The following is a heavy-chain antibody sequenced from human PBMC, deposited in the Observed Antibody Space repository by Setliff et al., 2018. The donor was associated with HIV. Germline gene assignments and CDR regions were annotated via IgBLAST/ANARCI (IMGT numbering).Heavy chain of an antibody. CDR3: ARVPNWGEAPFAFDV. CDR1: GFSISSDGFY. CDR2: IFGSGIT. D-gene: IGHD7-27*01. V-gene: IGHV4-31*03. Sequence: SETLSLTCTLSGFSISSDGFYWNWIRQRPGKGLEWIGYIFGSGITYYNPSLKSRLRISIDTSANQFSVELSSVTAADTALDFCARVPNWGEAPFAFDVWGLGTMVTVSS. J-gene: IGHJ3*01.